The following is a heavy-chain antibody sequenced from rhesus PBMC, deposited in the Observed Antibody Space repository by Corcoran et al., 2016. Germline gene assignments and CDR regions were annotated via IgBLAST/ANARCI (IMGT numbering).Heavy chain of an antibody. V-gene: IGHV2-174*01. CDR1: GFSISTSGMG. J-gene: IGHJ4*01. Sequence: QVTLKESGPALVKPTQTLTLTCTFSGFSISTSGMGVGWIRQPPGTALEWLALIYWDDDKYYSTSLKSRLTISKDTSKNQVVLTMTNMDPVDTATYYCARRRGYYDSGYFDYWGQGVLVTVSS. CDR3: ARRRGYYDSGYFDY. CDR2: IYWDDDK. D-gene: IGHD3-28*01.